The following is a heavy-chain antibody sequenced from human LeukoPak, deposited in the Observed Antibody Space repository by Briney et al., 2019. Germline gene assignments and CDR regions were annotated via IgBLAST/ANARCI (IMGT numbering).Heavy chain of an antibody. J-gene: IGHJ4*02. V-gene: IGHV1-3*01. CDR2: INAGNGNT. CDR1: GYTFTSYA. Sequence: ASVKVSCKASGYTFTSYAMHWVRQAPGQRLEWMGWINAGNGNTKYSQKFQGRVTITRDTSASTAYMELSSLRSEDTAAYYCAREEVTYDQLPFDYWGQGTLVTVSS. CDR3: AREEVTYDQLPFDY. D-gene: IGHD2-2*01.